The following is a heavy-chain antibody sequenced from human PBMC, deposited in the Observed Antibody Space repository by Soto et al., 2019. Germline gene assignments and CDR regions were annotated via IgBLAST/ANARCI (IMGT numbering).Heavy chain of an antibody. V-gene: IGHV3-64D*06. CDR3: VEEMAPAAIGSLYYYYGMDV. Sequence: PGGSLRLSCSASGFSFSNYAMHWVRQAPGKGLQYVSGFSSKGDTTYYADSVKGRFTISRDNSKNTLYLQMSSLRPEDTAVYYCVEEMAPAAIGSLYYYYGMDVWGQGTTVTVSS. D-gene: IGHD2-2*01. J-gene: IGHJ6*02. CDR2: FSSKGDTT. CDR1: GFSFSNYA.